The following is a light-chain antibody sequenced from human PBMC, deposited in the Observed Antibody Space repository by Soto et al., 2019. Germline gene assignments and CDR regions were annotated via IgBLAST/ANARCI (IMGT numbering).Light chain of an antibody. V-gene: IGKV1-5*03. CDR2: KAS. J-gene: IGKJ4*01. CDR3: QQYSIFSLT. Sequence: DILMTQSPSTVSASVGDRVTITCQASQSISSWLAWYQQKPGKAPKLLIQKASSLESGVPSRFSGSGSGTEFTLALSSLQLDDFATYYCQQYSIFSLTFGGGTKVEIK. CDR1: QSISSW.